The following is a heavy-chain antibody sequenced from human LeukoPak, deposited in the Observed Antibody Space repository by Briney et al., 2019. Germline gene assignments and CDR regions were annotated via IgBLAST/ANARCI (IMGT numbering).Heavy chain of an antibody. CDR1: GFTVSSNY. D-gene: IGHD2-15*01. V-gene: IGHV3-53*01. CDR2: IYSGGST. Sequence: PGGSLRLSCAASGFTVSSNYMSWVRQAPGKGLEWVSVIYSGGSTYYADSVKGRFTISRDNSKDTLYLQMNSLRAEDTAVYYCARTYCIGSSCPGVFEYWGQGTLVTVSS. CDR3: ARTYCIGSSCPGVFEY. J-gene: IGHJ4*02.